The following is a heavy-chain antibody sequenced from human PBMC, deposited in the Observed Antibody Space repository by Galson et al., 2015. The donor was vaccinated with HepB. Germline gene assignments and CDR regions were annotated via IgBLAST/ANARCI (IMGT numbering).Heavy chain of an antibody. D-gene: IGHD3-3*01. V-gene: IGHV3-21*01. CDR2: ISSSSSYI. CDR3: ARAVTIFGVVIRPPGFDY. CDR1: GFTFSSYS. Sequence: SLRLSCAASGFTFSSYSMNWVRQAPGKGLEWVSSISSSSSYIYYADSVKGRFTISRDNAKNSLYLQMNSLRAEDTAVYYCARAVTIFGVVIRPPGFDYWGQGTLVTVSS. J-gene: IGHJ4*02.